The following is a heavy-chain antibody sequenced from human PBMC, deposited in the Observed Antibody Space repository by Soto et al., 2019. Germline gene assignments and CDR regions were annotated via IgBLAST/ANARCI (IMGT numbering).Heavy chain of an antibody. D-gene: IGHD6-19*01. CDR3: ASHRDSTRAVSGEGPDYYYYYGMDV. V-gene: IGHV4-39*01. CDR1: GGSISSSSYY. CDR2: IYYSGST. J-gene: IGHJ6*02. Sequence: PSETLSLTCTVSGGSISSSSYYWGWIRQPPGKGLEWIGSIYYSGSTYYNPSLKSRVTISVDTSKNQFSLKLSSVTAADTAVYYSASHRDSTRAVSGEGPDYYYYYGMDVWGQGTTVTVSS.